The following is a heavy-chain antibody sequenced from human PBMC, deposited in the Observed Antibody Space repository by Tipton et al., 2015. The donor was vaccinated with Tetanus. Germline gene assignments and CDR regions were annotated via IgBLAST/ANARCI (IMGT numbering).Heavy chain of an antibody. V-gene: IGHV4-39*02. J-gene: IGHJ5*02. Sequence: TLSLTCTVSGASISNNFFYWGWIRQSPGRGLEWIGTIHFGGDTAYNPSLRSRVTISVDTSRNHVSLKLSSVTAADTAVYYCARGGGTVGSIPLYSWLDPWGQGTLVTVSS. CDR3: ARGGGTVGSIPLYSWLDP. CDR2: IHFGGDT. CDR1: GASISNNFFY. D-gene: IGHD1-26*01.